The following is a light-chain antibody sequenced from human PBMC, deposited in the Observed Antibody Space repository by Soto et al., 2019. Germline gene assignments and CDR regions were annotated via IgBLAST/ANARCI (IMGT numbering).Light chain of an antibody. V-gene: IGKV1-27*01. J-gene: IGKJ5*01. Sequence: IQMTQSPSSLSASVGDRVTLTCRASQGISNNLAWYQQKPGKVPKLLIYAASTLQSGVPSRFSGSGSGTDFTLTISSLQPEDIATYYCQKYGSVPIIFGQGTRLEIK. CDR1: QGISNN. CDR2: AAS. CDR3: QKYGSVPII.